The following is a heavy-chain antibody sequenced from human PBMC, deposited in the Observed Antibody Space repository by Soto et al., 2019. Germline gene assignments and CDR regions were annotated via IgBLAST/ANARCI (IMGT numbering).Heavy chain of an antibody. CDR2: IYYSGST. CDR3: ARDSRKVGATRYYYYGMDV. V-gene: IGHV4-30-4*01. D-gene: IGHD1-26*01. Sequence: SETLPLTCTVSGGSISSGDYYWSWIRQPPGKGLEWIGYIYYSGSTYYNPSLKSRVTISVDTSKNQFSLKLSSVTAADTAVYYCARDSRKVGATRYYYYGMDVWGQGTTVTAP. J-gene: IGHJ6*02. CDR1: GGSISSGDYY.